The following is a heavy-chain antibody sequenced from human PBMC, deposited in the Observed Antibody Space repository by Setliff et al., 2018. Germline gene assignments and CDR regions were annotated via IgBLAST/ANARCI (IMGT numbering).Heavy chain of an antibody. Sequence: ASVKVSCKASGYSFPSYGISWVRQAPGQGLEWMGWISAYNGFIIYAQMFQGRVIMTTDTSTSTAYMELRSLRSDDTAVYYCARGRGPDIVVTIPGDYWGQGTQVTVSS. D-gene: IGHD2-15*01. V-gene: IGHV1-18*01. CDR3: ARGRGPDIVVTIPGDY. J-gene: IGHJ4*02. CDR2: ISAYNGFI. CDR1: GYSFPSYG.